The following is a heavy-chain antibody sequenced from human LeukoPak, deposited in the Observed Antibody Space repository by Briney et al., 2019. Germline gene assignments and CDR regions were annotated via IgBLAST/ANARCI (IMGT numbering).Heavy chain of an antibody. Sequence: GGSLRLSCAASGFTFSSYGMHWVRQAPGKGLEWVAFIRYDGSNKYYADSVKGRFTISRDNSKNTLYLQMNSLRAEDTAVYYCARSYSSGWKTYYYYYMDVWGKGTTVTISS. J-gene: IGHJ6*03. D-gene: IGHD6-19*01. CDR1: GFTFSSYG. CDR2: IRYDGSNK. CDR3: ARSYSSGWKTYYYYYMDV. V-gene: IGHV3-30*02.